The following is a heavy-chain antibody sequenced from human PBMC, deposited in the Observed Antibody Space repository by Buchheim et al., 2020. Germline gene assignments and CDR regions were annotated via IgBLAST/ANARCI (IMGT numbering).Heavy chain of an antibody. D-gene: IGHD4-11*01. CDR3: AREGTVTPYNFDY. CDR1: GFTFSSYY. CDR2: IRPDGGEI. Sequence: EVQLVESGGGLVQPGGSLRLSCAASGFTFSSYYMAWVRQAPGKGLEWVANIRPDGGEIYYVNSVKGRFTISRDNAQNSLYLQMSSLGAEDTAVYYCAREGTVTPYNFDYWGQGIL. J-gene: IGHJ4*02. V-gene: IGHV3-7*01.